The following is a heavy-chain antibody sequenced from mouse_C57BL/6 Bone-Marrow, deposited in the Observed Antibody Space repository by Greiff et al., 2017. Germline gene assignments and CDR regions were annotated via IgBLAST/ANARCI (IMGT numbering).Heavy chain of an antibody. CDR1: GYTFTSYW. CDR3: ARRGPFYDGYSYAMDY. V-gene: IGHV1-50*01. CDR2: IDPSDSYT. Sequence: QVQLQQPGAELVKPGASVKLSCKASGYTFTSYWMQWVKQRPGQGLEWIGEIDPSDSYTNYNQKFKGKATLTVDTSSSTAYMQLSSLTSEDSAVYYCARRGPFYDGYSYAMDYWGQGTSDTVSS. D-gene: IGHD2-3*01. J-gene: IGHJ4*01.